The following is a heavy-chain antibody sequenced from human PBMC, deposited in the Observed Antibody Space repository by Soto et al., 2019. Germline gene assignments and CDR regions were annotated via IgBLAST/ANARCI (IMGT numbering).Heavy chain of an antibody. Sequence: DVQLVESGGDLVQPGGSLRLSCAASGFTVSSNYMSWVRQAPGKGLEWVSVIYSGGSTYYADSVKGRFTISRDNSKNTLFLQMNSLRAEDTAVYYCASSGYSYGHFDYWGQGTLVTVSS. CDR3: ASSGYSYGHFDY. V-gene: IGHV3-66*01. CDR1: GFTVSSNY. D-gene: IGHD5-18*01. J-gene: IGHJ4*02. CDR2: IYSGGST.